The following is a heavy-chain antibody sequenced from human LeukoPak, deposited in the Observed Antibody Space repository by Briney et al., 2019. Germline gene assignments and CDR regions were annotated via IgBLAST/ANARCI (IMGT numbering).Heavy chain of an antibody. CDR1: GFTFSSYA. CDR3: AKEGINRGSSWYPKGYMDV. D-gene: IGHD6-13*01. J-gene: IGHJ6*03. V-gene: IGHV3-23*01. Sequence: GGSLRLSCAASGFTFSSYAMSWVRQAPGKGLEWVSAISGSGGSTYYADSVKGRFTISRDNSKNTLYLQMNSLRAEDTAVYYCAKEGINRGSSWYPKGYMDVWGKGTTVTVSS. CDR2: ISGSGGST.